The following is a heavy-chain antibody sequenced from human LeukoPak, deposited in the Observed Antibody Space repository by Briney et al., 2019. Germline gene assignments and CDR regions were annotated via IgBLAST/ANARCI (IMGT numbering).Heavy chain of an antibody. V-gene: IGHV3-21*01. D-gene: IGHD2-2*02. Sequence: PGGSLRLSCTASGFDFSSYGMNWVRQAPGKGLEWVSSLGSSNSYIYYADSVKGRFTISRDNAKKSLYLQMNNLRAEDTAVYYCARRLYCTSSSCHTGPDAFDIWGQGTMVTVSS. CDR2: LGSSNSYI. CDR1: GFDFSSYG. CDR3: ARRLYCTSSSCHTGPDAFDI. J-gene: IGHJ3*02.